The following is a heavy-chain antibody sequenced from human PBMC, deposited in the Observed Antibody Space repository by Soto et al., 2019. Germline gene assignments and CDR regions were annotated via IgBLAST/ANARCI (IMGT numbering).Heavy chain of an antibody. J-gene: IGHJ4*02. V-gene: IGHV3-7*03. D-gene: IGHD6-6*01. Sequence: GGSLRLSCAASGFTFSTYWMSWVRQAPGRGLERVANIRQDGNQIYYVDSVKGRFTVSRDNAKNSLFLQMNSLRVEDTAVYFCASVAARQAADYWGQGTLVTVSS. CDR3: ASVAARQAADY. CDR1: GFTFSTYW. CDR2: IRQDGNQI.